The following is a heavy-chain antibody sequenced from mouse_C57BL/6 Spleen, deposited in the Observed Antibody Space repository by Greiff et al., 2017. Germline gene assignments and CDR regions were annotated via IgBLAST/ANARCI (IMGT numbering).Heavy chain of an antibody. CDR1: GYSFTDYN. Sequence: LQESGPELVKPGASVKISCKASGYSFTDYNMNWVKQSNGKSLEWIGVINPNYGTTSYNQKFKGKATLTVDQSSSTAYMQLNSLTSEDSAVYYCARSGYYGSPAWFAYWGQGTLVTVSA. CDR2: INPNYGTT. D-gene: IGHD1-1*01. CDR3: ARSGYYGSPAWFAY. J-gene: IGHJ3*01. V-gene: IGHV1-39*01.